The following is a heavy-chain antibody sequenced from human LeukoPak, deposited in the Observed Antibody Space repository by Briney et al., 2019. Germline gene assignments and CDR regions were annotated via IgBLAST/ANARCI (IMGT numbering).Heavy chain of an antibody. J-gene: IGHJ4*02. D-gene: IGHD2-15*01. V-gene: IGHV3-21*01. Sequence: GGSLRLSCAASGFIFSSYGMHWVRQAPGKGLEWVSSISSSDSYIYYADSVKGRFTISRDNAKNSLYLQLNSLRAEDTAVYYCAREGCSGGSCYFDYWGQGTLVTVSS. CDR3: AREGCSGGSCYFDY. CDR1: GFIFSSYG. CDR2: ISSSDSYI.